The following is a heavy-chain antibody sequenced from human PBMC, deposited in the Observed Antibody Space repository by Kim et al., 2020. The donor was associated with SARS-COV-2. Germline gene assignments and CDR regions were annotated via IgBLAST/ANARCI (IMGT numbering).Heavy chain of an antibody. Sequence: ASVKVSCKASGYTFTGYYIHWVRQAPGQGLEWMGRINPYSGGTKYAQNLKGRVTMTRDTSINIAYMELSSLRSDDTVVYYCARGRGLSDYYYGLDVWGQGTTVTVSS. D-gene: IGHD3-10*01. J-gene: IGHJ6*02. CDR3: ARGRGLSDYYYGLDV. CDR1: GYTFTGYY. CDR2: INPYSGGT. V-gene: IGHV1-2*05.